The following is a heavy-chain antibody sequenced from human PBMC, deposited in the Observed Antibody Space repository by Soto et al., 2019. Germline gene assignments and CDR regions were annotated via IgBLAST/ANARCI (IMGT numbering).Heavy chain of an antibody. J-gene: IGHJ4*02. V-gene: IGHV4-30-2*01. Sequence: QLQLQESGSGLVKPSQTLSLTCAVSGGSIRSGGYSWSWIRQPPGKGLEWIGYIYHRGSTYYNPSLKSRATLSVDRSKNQSSLKLSSVAAADTAVYYCASAGCLGAVAADYWGQGTLVTVSS. CDR3: ASAGCLGAVAADY. D-gene: IGHD6-19*01. CDR2: IYHRGST. CDR1: GGSIRSGGYS.